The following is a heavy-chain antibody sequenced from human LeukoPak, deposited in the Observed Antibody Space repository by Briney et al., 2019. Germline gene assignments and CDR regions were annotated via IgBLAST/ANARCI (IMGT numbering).Heavy chain of an antibody. D-gene: IGHD6-13*01. Sequence: ASVKVSCTASGYTFSGYYIHWVRQGPGQGLEWMGWINPNSGTNYAQNFQGRVTMTRDTSISTAYMELSRVISDDTAVYYCAREEQHQRGRHFEYWGQGTLVTVSS. J-gene: IGHJ4*02. CDR2: INPNSGT. CDR3: AREEQHQRGRHFEY. CDR1: GYTFSGYY. V-gene: IGHV1-2*02.